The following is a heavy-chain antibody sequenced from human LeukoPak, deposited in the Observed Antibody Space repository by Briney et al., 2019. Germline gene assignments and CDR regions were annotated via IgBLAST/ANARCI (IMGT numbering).Heavy chain of an antibody. CDR3: ARADYDSSGYYSSPYYFDY. Sequence: PSETLSLTCTVSGGSISSGGYYWSWIRQHPGKGLEWIGYIYYSGSTYYNPSLKSRVTISVDTSKNQFSLKLSSVTAADTAVYYCARADYDSSGYYSSPYYFDYWGQGTLVTVSS. J-gene: IGHJ4*02. CDR2: IYYSGST. CDR1: GGSISSGGYY. D-gene: IGHD3-22*01. V-gene: IGHV4-31*03.